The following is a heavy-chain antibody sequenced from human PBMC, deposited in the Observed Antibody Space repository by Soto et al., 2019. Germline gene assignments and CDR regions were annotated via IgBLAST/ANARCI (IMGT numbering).Heavy chain of an antibody. CDR2: IYYSGST. CDR1: GGSISSYY. CDR3: ARASLVGATMWFDP. Sequence: KPSETLSLTCTVSGGSISSYYWSWIRQPPGKGLEWIGYIYYSGSTNYNPSLKSRVTISVDTSKNQFSLKLSSVTAADTAVYYCARASLVGATMWFDPWGQGTLVTVSS. V-gene: IGHV4-59*01. J-gene: IGHJ5*02. D-gene: IGHD1-26*01.